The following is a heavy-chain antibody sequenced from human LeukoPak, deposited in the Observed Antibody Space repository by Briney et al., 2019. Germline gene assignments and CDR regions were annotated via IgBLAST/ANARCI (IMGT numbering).Heavy chain of an antibody. CDR1: GGAIGSGAYY. CDR3: ASAYLIRDALDI. CDR2: IHYSGST. J-gene: IGHJ3*02. D-gene: IGHD3-16*01. V-gene: IGHV4-31*03. Sequence: PSETLSLTCTVSGGAIGSGAYYWSWIRQHPGKGLEWIGYIHYSGSTYYNTSLKTRVTISVDTSKNQFSLKLSSVTAADTAVYYCASAYLIRDALDIWGQGTMVTVSS.